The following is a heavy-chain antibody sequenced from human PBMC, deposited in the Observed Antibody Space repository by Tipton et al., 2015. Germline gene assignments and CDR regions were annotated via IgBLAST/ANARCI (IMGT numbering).Heavy chain of an antibody. CDR2: IFPIFGTP. CDR3: ARDFPTYYDITGYVD. D-gene: IGHD3-22*01. Sequence: QSGPEVKKPGSSMKVSCKASGGTFSSYTISWVRQAPGQGLEWMGGIFPIFGTPTYAQQLQGRVTITADKSTTTAYMELSSLRSDDTAVYYCARDFPTYYDITGYVDWGQGTLVTVSS. CDR1: GGTFSSYT. V-gene: IGHV1-69*06. J-gene: IGHJ4*02.